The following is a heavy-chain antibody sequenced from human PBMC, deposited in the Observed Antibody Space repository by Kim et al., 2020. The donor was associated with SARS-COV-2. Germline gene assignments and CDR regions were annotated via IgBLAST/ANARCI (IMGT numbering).Heavy chain of an antibody. CDR3: ATSEPRIIGTLKFDP. J-gene: IGHJ5*02. CDR1: GFSFSTYW. CDR2: VDPYGVLT. V-gene: IGHV3-74*03. D-gene: IGHD6-13*01. Sequence: GGSLRLSCAASGFSFSTYWMHWVRQAPGKGLVWVSRVDPYGVLTTYADSVKGRFTISRDNAKNTLYLQMNSLRVEDTAVYFCATSEPRIIGTLKFDPWGRGTLVTVSS.